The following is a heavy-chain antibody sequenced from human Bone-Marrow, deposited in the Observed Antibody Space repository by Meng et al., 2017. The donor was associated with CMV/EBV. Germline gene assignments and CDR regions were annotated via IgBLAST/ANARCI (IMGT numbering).Heavy chain of an antibody. Sequence: SETLSLTCAVYGGSFSGYYWSWIRQPPGKGLEWIGEINNSGSTNYNPSLKSRVTISVDTSKNQFPLKPSSVTAADTAVYYCARSVPLVSSGWYSNWGQGTLVTVSS. CDR2: INNSGST. V-gene: IGHV4-34*01. D-gene: IGHD6-19*01. CDR3: ARSVPLVSSGWYSN. CDR1: GGSFSGYY. J-gene: IGHJ4*02.